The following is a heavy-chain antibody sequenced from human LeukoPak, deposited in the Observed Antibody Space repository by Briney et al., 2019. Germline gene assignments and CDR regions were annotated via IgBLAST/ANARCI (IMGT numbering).Heavy chain of an antibody. J-gene: IGHJ4*02. CDR1: GGSISSGGYY. Sequence: SETLSLTCTVSGGSISSGGYYWSWIRQHPGKGLEWIGYIYYSGSTYYNPSLKSRVTISVDTSKNQFSLKLSSVTAADTAVYYCARDRPSYGSGSYYLDYWGQGTLSPSPQ. CDR2: IYYSGST. CDR3: ARDRPSYGSGSYYLDY. D-gene: IGHD3-10*01. V-gene: IGHV4-31*03.